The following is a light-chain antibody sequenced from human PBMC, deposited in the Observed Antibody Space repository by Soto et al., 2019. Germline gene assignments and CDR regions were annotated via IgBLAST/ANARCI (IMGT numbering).Light chain of an antibody. CDR3: MQGVQMPPIT. V-gene: IGKV2-28*01. Sequence: DIVMTQSPLSLAVTPGEPASISCRSSQSLQHSNGYNYLDWYFQXPGQSPKLXXYLASNRASGVPVRFSGSGSGTDFTLNISRVEAEDVGLYYCMQGVQMPPITFGQGTRLEIK. CDR1: QSLQHSNGYNY. J-gene: IGKJ5*01. CDR2: LAS.